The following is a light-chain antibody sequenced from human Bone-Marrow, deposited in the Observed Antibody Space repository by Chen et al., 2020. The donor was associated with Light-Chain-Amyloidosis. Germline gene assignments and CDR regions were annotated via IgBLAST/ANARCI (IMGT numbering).Light chain of an antibody. J-gene: IGLJ3*02. V-gene: IGLV3-21*02. CDR1: NIGSTS. CDR2: DDS. CDR3: QVWDRSSDRPV. Sequence: YVLTPPSSVSLAPRHTATIACGGNNIGSTSLHWYQQPPGQAPLLVVYDDSDRPSGIPERLSGSNSGNTATLTISRGEAGDEADYYCQVWDRSSDRPVFGGGTKLTVL.